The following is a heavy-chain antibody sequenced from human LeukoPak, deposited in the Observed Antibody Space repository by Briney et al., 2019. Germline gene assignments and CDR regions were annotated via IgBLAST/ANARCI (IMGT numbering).Heavy chain of an antibody. Sequence: GGSLRLSCAASGFAFSRYAMTWVRQAPGNGLEWVSAISGRGGSTYYADSVKGRFTISRDNSKNTLYLQMNSLRAEDTAVYYCAKDLGVLLWFGELLEPSSFDYWGQGTLVTVSS. D-gene: IGHD3-10*01. CDR2: ISGRGGST. V-gene: IGHV3-23*01. CDR1: GFAFSRYA. J-gene: IGHJ4*02. CDR3: AKDLGVLLWFGELLEPSSFDY.